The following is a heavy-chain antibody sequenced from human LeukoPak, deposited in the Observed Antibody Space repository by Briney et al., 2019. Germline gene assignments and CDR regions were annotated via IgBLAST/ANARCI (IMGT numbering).Heavy chain of an antibody. V-gene: IGHV3-23*01. D-gene: IGHD4-17*01. CDR3: PKHNENHGDSCLDDY. CDR1: GCTFSTYA. CDR2: ISGNGGST. J-gene: IGHJ4*02. Sequence: PGGSLRLSCAASGCTFSTYAMSWVRQAPGKGLEWVSAISGNGGSTSYTDAVKGRFTISRDNSKHTLYLQMNSLRAEHTAVYYCPKHNENHGDSCLDDYRGPGTPVTVSS.